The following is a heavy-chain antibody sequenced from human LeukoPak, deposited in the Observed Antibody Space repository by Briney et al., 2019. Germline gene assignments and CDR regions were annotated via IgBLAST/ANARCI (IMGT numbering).Heavy chain of an antibody. J-gene: IGHJ4*02. Sequence: GKSLHSPVQGSGYSFTSYWISWVRQMPGKGLEWMGRIDPSDSYTNYSPSFQGHVTISADKSISTAYLQWSSLKASDTAMYYCARIASYSRSHEFDYWGREPWSTVSS. CDR2: IDPSDSYT. D-gene: IGHD6-13*01. V-gene: IGHV5-10-1*01. CDR3: ARIASYSRSHEFDY. CDR1: GYSFTSYW.